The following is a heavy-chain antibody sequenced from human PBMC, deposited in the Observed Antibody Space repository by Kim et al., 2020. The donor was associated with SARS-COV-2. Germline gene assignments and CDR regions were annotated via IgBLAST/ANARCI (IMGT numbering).Heavy chain of an antibody. D-gene: IGHD3-22*01. V-gene: IGHV4-39*01. Sequence: SETLSLTCTVSGGSISSSSYYWGWIRQPPGKGLEWIGSIYFSGSTYYNPSLKSRVTISVDTSKNQFSLKLSSVTAADTAVYYCARLYYDSSGYYFLERRYYGMDVWGQGTTVTVSS. J-gene: IGHJ6*02. CDR2: IYFSGST. CDR1: GGSISSSSYY. CDR3: ARLYYDSSGYYFLERRYYGMDV.